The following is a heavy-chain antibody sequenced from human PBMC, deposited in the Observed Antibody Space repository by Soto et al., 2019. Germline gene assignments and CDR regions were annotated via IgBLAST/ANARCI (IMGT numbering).Heavy chain of an antibody. V-gene: IGHV5-51*01. D-gene: IGHD1-1*01. CDR1: GYSFTSYW. Sequence: PGESLKISCKGSGYSFTSYWIGWVRQMPGKGLEWMGIIYPGDSDTRYSPSFQGQVTISADKSISTAYLQWSSLKASDTAMYYCARQSSQLERQLYYYYYMDVWGKGTTVTVSS. CDR2: IYPGDSDT. CDR3: ARQSSQLERQLYYYYYMDV. J-gene: IGHJ6*03.